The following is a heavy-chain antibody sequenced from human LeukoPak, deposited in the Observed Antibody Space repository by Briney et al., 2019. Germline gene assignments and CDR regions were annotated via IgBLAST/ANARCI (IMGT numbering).Heavy chain of an antibody. D-gene: IGHD5-18*01. Sequence: GGSLRLSCAASGFTFSDYYMSWIRQAPGKGLEWVSYISSSGSTIYYADSVKGRFTISRDNAKNSLYLQMNSLRAEDTAVYYCARATAADTAMIYFDYWGQGTLVTVSS. CDR2: ISSSGSTI. CDR3: ARATAADTAMIYFDY. J-gene: IGHJ4*02. V-gene: IGHV3-11*01. CDR1: GFTFSDYY.